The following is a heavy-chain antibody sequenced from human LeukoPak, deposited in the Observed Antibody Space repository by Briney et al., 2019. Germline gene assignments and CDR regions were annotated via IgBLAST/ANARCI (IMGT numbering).Heavy chain of an antibody. CDR2: FDPEDGET. J-gene: IGHJ5*02. Sequence: ASVKVSCKVSGYTLTELSMHWVRQAPGKGLEWMGGFDPEDGETIYAQKFQGRVTMTRDTSTSTVYMELSSLRSEDTAVYYCAAQMATRAHNWFDPWGQGTLVTVSS. CDR1: GYTLTELS. V-gene: IGHV1-24*01. D-gene: IGHD5-12*01. CDR3: AAQMATRAHNWFDP.